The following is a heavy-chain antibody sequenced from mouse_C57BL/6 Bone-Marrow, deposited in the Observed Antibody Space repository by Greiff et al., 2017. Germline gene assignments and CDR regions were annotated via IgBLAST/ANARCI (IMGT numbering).Heavy chain of an antibody. Sequence: EVQGVESGGDLVKPGGSLKLSCAASGFTFSSYGMSWVRQPPDKRLEWVATISTGGSYTYYPDSVKGRCTITRDNAKNTRYLQMSSLKSEATAMYYCARNGYFDVGGRGTTVTVSS. CDR2: ISTGGSYT. CDR3: ARNGYFDV. V-gene: IGHV5-6*01. CDR1: GFTFSSYG. J-gene: IGHJ1*03.